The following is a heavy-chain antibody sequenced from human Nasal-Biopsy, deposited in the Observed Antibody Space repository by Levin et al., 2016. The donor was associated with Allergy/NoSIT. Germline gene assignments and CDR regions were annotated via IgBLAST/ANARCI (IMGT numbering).Heavy chain of an antibody. J-gene: IGHJ6*02. CDR1: GAPFSGYY. CDR2: VKQSGYS. CDR3: ARGRRRDYYGSGSYSDYYGMDV. D-gene: IGHD3-10*01. Sequence: SETLSLTCGVRGAPFSGYYWSWVRQPPGKGLEWIGEVKQSGYSKYNPSLKSRVTMSLDTSNKRVSLTLSSVIAADTAQYYCARGRRRDYYGSGSYSDYYGMDVWGQGTSVTVSS. V-gene: IGHV4-34*01.